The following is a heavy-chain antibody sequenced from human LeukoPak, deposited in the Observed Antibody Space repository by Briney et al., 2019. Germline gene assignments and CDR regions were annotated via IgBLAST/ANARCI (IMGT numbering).Heavy chain of an antibody. CDR2: IYTSGST. J-gene: IGHJ5*02. Sequence: SQSLSLTCTVSGGSISSGSYYWGWIRQPAGKGLEWIGRIYTSGSTNYNPSLKSRVTISVDTSKNQFSLKLSSVTAADTAVYYCARVEGIAAAGPIGWFDPWGQGTLVTVSS. CDR1: GGSISSGSYY. V-gene: IGHV4-61*02. D-gene: IGHD6-13*01. CDR3: ARVEGIAAAGPIGWFDP.